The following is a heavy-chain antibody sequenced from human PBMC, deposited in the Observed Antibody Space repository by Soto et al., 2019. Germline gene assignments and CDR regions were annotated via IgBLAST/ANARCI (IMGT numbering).Heavy chain of an antibody. CDR1: GFTFSSYG. J-gene: IGHJ5*02. CDR2: IWYDGSNK. D-gene: IGHD3-16*01. Sequence: GGSLRLSCAASGFTFSSYGMHWVRQAPGKGLEWVAVIWYDGSNKYYADSVKGRFTISRDNSKNTLYLQMNSLRAEDTAVYYWARDARFGEWKNWFDPWAKGTLFPFSS. CDR3: ARDARFGEWKNWFDP. V-gene: IGHV3-33*01.